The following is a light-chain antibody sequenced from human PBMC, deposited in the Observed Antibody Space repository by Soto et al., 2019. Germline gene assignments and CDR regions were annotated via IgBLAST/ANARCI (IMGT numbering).Light chain of an antibody. CDR2: EVS. CDR1: NSDICTYDY. Sequence: QSALTQPASVFGSLGQPITISCTGANSDICTYDYVSWYQQHPGKAPKLILYEVSNRPFGISERFSGSKSGNSASLTISGLQAEDEADYYCCSYSSRNSMFVFGSGTKVTVL. V-gene: IGLV2-14*03. J-gene: IGLJ1*01. CDR3: CSYSSRNSMFV.